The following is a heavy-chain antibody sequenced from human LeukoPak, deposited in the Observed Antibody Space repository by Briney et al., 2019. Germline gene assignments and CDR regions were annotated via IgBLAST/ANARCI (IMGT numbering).Heavy chain of an antibody. CDR3: AKESPLIVVVPAANFDN. J-gene: IGHJ4*02. V-gene: IGHV3-23*01. CDR2: ISGSGGST. CDR1: GFTFSSYA. D-gene: IGHD2-2*01. Sequence: GALRLSCAASGFTFSSYAMSWVRQAPGKGLEWVSAISGSGGSTYYADSVKGRFTISRDNSKYTLYLQMNSLRAEDTAVYYCAKESPLIVVVPAANFDNWGQGTLVTVSS.